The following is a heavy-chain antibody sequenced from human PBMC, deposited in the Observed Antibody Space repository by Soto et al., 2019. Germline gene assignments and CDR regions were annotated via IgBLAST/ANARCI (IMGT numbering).Heavy chain of an antibody. D-gene: IGHD1-26*01. CDR3: AKWELLADAFDI. CDR1: GFTFSSYA. Sequence: EVQLLESGGGLVQPGGSLRLSCAASGFTFSSYAMSWVRQAPGKGLEWVSAISGSGGSTYYADSVKGRFTISRDNAKNTLYLQMNSLRAEDTAVYYCAKWELLADAFDIWGQGTMVTVSS. J-gene: IGHJ3*02. CDR2: ISGSGGST. V-gene: IGHV3-23*01.